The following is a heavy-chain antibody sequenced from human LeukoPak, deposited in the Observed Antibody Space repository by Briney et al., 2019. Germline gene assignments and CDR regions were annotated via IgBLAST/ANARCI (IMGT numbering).Heavy chain of an antibody. J-gene: IGHJ6*03. V-gene: IGHV3-30*02. D-gene: IGHD2-8*01. CDR3: AKNAAKALIYYYYYMDV. CDR1: GFTFSSYG. CDR2: IRYDGSNK. Sequence: PGGSLRHSCAASGFTFSSYGMHWVRQAPGKGLEWVAFIRYDGSNKYYADSVKGRFTISRDNSKNTLYLQMNSLRAEDTAVYYRAKNAAKALIYYYYYMDVWGKGTTVTVSS.